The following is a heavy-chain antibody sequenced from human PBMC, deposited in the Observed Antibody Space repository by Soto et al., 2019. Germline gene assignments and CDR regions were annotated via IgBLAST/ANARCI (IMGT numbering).Heavy chain of an antibody. D-gene: IGHD2-8*01. CDR1: GYNFNIYG. CDR2: ISAYDGKT. Sequence: VASVKVPCKDSGYNFNIYGINWVRQAPGQGLEVMGWISAYDGKTTYAEKVQGRVTMTTDASTSTAYMELRSLRSDDTAGYYCARDTHESCTSYWFDPWGQGPLGTVSS. CDR3: ARDTHESCTSYWFDP. V-gene: IGHV1-18*01. J-gene: IGHJ5*02.